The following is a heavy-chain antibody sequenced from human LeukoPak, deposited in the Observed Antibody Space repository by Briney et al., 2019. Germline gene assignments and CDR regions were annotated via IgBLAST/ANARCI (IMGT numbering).Heavy chain of an antibody. J-gene: IGHJ4*02. D-gene: IGHD5-18*01. Sequence: SETLSLTCTVSGGSISSSSAYWGWFRQPPGKGLEWIGSIYYSKNAYYNPSLKSRVTISADTSKNQFSLTLGSVSATDTAVYYCVSPRGFSYGYFDYWGQGTLVTVSS. CDR1: GGSISSSSAY. V-gene: IGHV4-39*01. CDR2: IYYSKNA. CDR3: VSPRGFSYGYFDY.